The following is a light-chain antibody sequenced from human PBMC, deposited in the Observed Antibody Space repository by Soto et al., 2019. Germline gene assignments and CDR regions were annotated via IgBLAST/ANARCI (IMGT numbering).Light chain of an antibody. V-gene: IGKV3-20*01. CDR3: QQYGRSPTT. CDR2: GAS. CDR1: QSVSSAY. Sequence: EVVLTQSPGTLSLSPGERATLSCRASQSVSSAYVAWYQQTPGQAPRLLISGASNRATGIPDRFAGSGSGTDFTLIISRLEPEDSAVYYCQQYGRSPTTFGPGTKVEIK. J-gene: IGKJ3*01.